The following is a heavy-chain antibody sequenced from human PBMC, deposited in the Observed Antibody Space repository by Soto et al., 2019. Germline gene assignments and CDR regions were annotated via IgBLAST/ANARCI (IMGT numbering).Heavy chain of an antibody. J-gene: IGHJ6*02. D-gene: IGHD2-2*01. V-gene: IGHV1-46*01. CDR1: GYTFTSYY. Sequence: GASVKVSCKASGYTFTSYYMHWVRQAPGQGLEWMGIINPSGGSTSYAQKFQGRVTMTRDTSTSTVYMELSSLRSEDTAVYYCARDRNTWIACSSTSCPGNGMDVWGQGTTVTVSS. CDR2: INPSGGST. CDR3: ARDRNTWIACSSTSCPGNGMDV.